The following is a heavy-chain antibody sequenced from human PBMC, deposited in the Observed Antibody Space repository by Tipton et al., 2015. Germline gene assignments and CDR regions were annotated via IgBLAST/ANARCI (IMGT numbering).Heavy chain of an antibody. J-gene: IGHJ4*02. CDR1: GFKFRAYG. CDR3: AGDSPWGEYGYEV. V-gene: IGHV3-33*01. Sequence: SLRLSCEVSGFKFRAYGMHWVRQSPGKGLEWVACTWPDGSHKYYRDSVKGRFTISRDNSKNMLYLQMNNLRDEDTAVYYCAGDSPWGEYGYEVWGQGTLVTVSS. D-gene: IGHD5-12*01. CDR2: TWPDGSHK.